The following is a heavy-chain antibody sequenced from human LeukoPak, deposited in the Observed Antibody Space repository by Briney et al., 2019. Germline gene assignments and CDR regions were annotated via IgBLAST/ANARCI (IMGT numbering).Heavy chain of an antibody. Sequence: GGTLRLSCAASGFTFSSYGMSWVRQAPGKGLEWVSAISGSGGSTYYADSVKGRFTISRDNSKNTLNLQMNSLRAEDTAVYYCAKDPTHYRVWDYYETIGLSYWGQGTLVTVSS. V-gene: IGHV3-23*01. D-gene: IGHD3-22*01. CDR3: AKDPTHYRVWDYYETIGLSY. J-gene: IGHJ4*02. CDR2: ISGSGGST. CDR1: GFTFSSYG.